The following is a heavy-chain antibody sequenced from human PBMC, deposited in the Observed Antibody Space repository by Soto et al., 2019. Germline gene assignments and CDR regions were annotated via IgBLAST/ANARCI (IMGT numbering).Heavy chain of an antibody. V-gene: IGHV3-9*01. CDR2: ISWNSGSI. D-gene: IGHD4-17*01. J-gene: IGHJ5*02. Sequence: GGSLRLSCVASGFTFDDYAMHWVRQAPGKGLEWVSGISWNSGSIGYADSVKGRFTISRDNAKNSLYLQMNSLRAEDTALYYCAKSRYGDLLYNWFDPWGQGTLVTVSS. CDR3: AKSRYGDLLYNWFDP. CDR1: GFTFDDYA.